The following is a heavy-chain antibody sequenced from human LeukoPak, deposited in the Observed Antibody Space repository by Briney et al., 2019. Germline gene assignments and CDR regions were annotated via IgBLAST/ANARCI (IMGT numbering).Heavy chain of an antibody. CDR3: ARDVSRGYYYYGMDV. J-gene: IGHJ6*04. CDR2: ISSSSSYI. V-gene: IGHV3-21*01. Sequence: GGSLRLSCAASGFTFSSYSMNWVRQAPGKGLEWVSSISSSSSYIYYADSVKGRFTISRDNAKNSLYLQMNSLRAEDTAVYYCARDVSRGYYYYGMDVWGKGTTVTVSS. D-gene: IGHD2-2*01. CDR1: GFTFSSYS.